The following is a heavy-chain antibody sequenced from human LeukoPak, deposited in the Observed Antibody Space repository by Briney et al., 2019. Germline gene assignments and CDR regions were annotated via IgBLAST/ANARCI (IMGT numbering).Heavy chain of an antibody. J-gene: IGHJ4*02. V-gene: IGHV3-23*01. Sequence: GGSLRLSCAASGFTFSSYTMNWVRQAPGKGLEWVSTIAADGRSTFYADSVKGRFTISRDNSRNTLYLQMDSLRAEDTAVYYCAKRSAPATATTRANYFDYWGQGTLVTVSS. CDR2: IAADGRST. CDR3: AKRSAPATATTRANYFDY. D-gene: IGHD2-2*01. CDR1: GFTFSSYT.